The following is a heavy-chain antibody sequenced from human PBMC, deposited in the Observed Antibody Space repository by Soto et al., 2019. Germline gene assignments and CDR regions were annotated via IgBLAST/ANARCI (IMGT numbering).Heavy chain of an antibody. D-gene: IGHD5-12*01. Sequence: VGSLRLSCAASRFTFSAYEMHWFRQAPGKGLEWVSYISTSGSIVYYADSVKGRFTVSRDNTRNSLYLQMDSLRDEDTALYYCVRYCGTTLCNGVATRTFDYWGQGTLVTVSS. CDR3: VRYCGTTLCNGVATRTFDY. J-gene: IGHJ4*02. CDR2: ISTSGSIV. CDR1: RFTFSAYE. V-gene: IGHV3-48*03.